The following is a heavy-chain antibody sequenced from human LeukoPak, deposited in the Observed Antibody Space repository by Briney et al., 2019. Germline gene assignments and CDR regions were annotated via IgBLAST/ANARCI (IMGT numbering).Heavy chain of an antibody. CDR3: ARASYYESSNNIAFDI. CDR1: GGSISSNY. V-gene: IGHV4-4*07. D-gene: IGHD3-22*01. J-gene: IGHJ3*02. CDR2: INTSGST. Sequence: PSETLSLTCTVSGGSISSNYWSWIRQPAGKGLEWIGRINTSGSTKYNHSLKSRVTMSADTSKNQFSLNLSSVTAADTAVYYCARASYYESSNNIAFDIWGHGTMVTVSS.